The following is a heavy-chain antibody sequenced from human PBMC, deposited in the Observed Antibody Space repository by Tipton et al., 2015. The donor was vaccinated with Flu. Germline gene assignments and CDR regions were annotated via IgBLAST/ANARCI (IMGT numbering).Heavy chain of an antibody. Sequence: LRLSCSVSGASISSGGYYWTWIRQLPGKGLEWIGHIYYSGTTLYNPSHKSRLTITIDTSKNQFSLNLNSMTVADTAVYFCARDGRPYCDTTGCHSPHVFASWGQGTMVTVSS. D-gene: IGHD2-2*02. V-gene: IGHV4-31*03. CDR2: IYYSGTT. CDR3: ARDGRPYCDTTGCHSPHVFAS. J-gene: IGHJ3*02. CDR1: GASISSGGYY.